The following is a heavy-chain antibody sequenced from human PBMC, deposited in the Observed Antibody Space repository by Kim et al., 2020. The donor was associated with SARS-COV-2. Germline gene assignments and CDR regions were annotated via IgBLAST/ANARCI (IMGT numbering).Heavy chain of an antibody. Sequence: NEKYYLDSVKGRFTIARDNAKDSLYLQMNGLGVEDTAVYYCARSTLAMDYWGQGTLVTVSS. J-gene: IGHJ4*02. V-gene: IGHV3-7*01. CDR2: NEK. D-gene: IGHD5-18*01. CDR3: ARSTLAMDY.